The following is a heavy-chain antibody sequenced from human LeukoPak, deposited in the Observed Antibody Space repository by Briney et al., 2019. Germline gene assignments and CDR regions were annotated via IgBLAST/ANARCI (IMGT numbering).Heavy chain of an antibody. CDR1: GYTFSGYY. CDR3: ARDQGHSRFFDY. CDR2: INPNSGGT. Sequence: ASVKVSCKASGYTFSGYYMHWVRQAPGQGLEWMGWINPNSGGTNYAQKFQGRVTMTRDTSISTAYMELSRLGSDDTAVYYCARDQGHSRFFDYWGQGTLVTVSS. V-gene: IGHV1-2*02. J-gene: IGHJ4*02.